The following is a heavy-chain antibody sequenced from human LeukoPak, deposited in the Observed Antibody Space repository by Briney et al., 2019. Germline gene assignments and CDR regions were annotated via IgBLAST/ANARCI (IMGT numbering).Heavy chain of an antibody. Sequence: AGGSLRLSCKASGFTFSSYPMDWVRQAPGKGLEWVAIISDDGTNKYYADSVKGRSTISRDDSNNTVYLQMNSLRVDDTAIYFCARGKFFDIWGQGTMVTVSS. CDR1: GFTFSSYP. V-gene: IGHV3-30-3*01. CDR2: ISDDGTNK. J-gene: IGHJ3*02. CDR3: ARGKFFDI.